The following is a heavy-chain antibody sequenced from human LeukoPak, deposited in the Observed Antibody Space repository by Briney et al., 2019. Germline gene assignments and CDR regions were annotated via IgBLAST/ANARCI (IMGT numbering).Heavy chain of an antibody. V-gene: IGHV4-34*01. J-gene: IGHJ4*02. CDR2: INHSGST. CDR1: GGSFSAYY. Sequence: SETLSLTCAVYGGSFSAYYWSWIRQPPGKGLEWIGEINHSGSTNYNPSLKSRVTISVDTSKNQLSLKLSSVTAADTAVYYCARVDKNGGTSFDYWGQGTLVTVSS. CDR3: ARVDKNGGTSFDY. D-gene: IGHD2-8*01.